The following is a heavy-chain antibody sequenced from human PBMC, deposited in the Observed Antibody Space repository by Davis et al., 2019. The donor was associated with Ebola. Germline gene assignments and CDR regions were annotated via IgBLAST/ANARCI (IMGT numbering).Heavy chain of an antibody. Sequence: PGGSLRLSCAASGFTVSSYSMNWVRQAPGKGLEWVSSISSSSSHIYYADSVKGRFTISRDNAKNSLYLQMNSLRAEDTAVYYCAREGYGALPHDYWGQGTLVTVSS. CDR2: ISSSSSHI. CDR3: AREGYGALPHDY. V-gene: IGHV3-21*01. CDR1: GFTVSSYS. J-gene: IGHJ4*02. D-gene: IGHD4-17*01.